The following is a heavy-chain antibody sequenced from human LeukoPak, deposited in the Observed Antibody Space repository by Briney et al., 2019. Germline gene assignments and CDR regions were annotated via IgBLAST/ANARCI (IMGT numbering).Heavy chain of an antibody. CDR3: AREDLGYCSSTSCYSVDV. CDR1: GFTFSSYS. J-gene: IGHJ6*02. CDR2: ISSSSSYI. Sequence: GGSLRLSCAASGFTFSSYSMNWVRQAPGKGLEWVSSISSSSSYIYYADSVKGRFTISRDNAKNSLYLQMNSLRAEDTAVYYCAREDLGYCSSTSCYSVDVWGQGTTVTVSS. D-gene: IGHD2-2*01. V-gene: IGHV3-21*01.